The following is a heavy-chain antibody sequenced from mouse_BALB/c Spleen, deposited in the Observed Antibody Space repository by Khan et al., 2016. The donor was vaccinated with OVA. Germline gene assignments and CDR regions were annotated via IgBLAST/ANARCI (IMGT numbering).Heavy chain of an antibody. D-gene: IGHD1-1*01. CDR1: GFTFSSYG. J-gene: IGHJ2*01. CDR2: ISGDSSTI. CDR3: ATSYYYGYYFDY. V-gene: IGHV5-17*02. Sequence: EVELVESGGGLVQPGGSRKLSCAASGFTFSSYGMHWVRQAPEKGLEWVAYISGDSSTIYYADTVKGRFTISRANPKNTLFLQMTSLMAEDTDRYCCATSYYYGYYFDYWGPGTTLTVSS.